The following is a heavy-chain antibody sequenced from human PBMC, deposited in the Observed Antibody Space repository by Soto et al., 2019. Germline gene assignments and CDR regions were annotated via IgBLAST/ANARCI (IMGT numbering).Heavy chain of an antibody. CDR3: ASVLVPAARTYYYYYGMDV. CDR2: IYYSGST. V-gene: IGHV4-30-4*01. J-gene: IGHJ6*02. CDR1: GGSISSGDYY. D-gene: IGHD2-2*01. Sequence: SETLSLTCTVSGGSISSGDYYWSWIRQPPGKGLEWIGYIYYSGSTYYNPSLKSRVTISVDTSKNQFSLKLSSVTAADTAVYYCASVLVPAARTYYYYYGMDVXGQGTTVTVSS.